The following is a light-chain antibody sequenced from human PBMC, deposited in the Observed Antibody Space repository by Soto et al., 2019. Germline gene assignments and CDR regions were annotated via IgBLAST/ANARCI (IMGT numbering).Light chain of an antibody. CDR2: WAS. V-gene: IGKV4-1*01. CDR3: LQYYNSPYT. Sequence: DIVMTQSPDSLAVSLGERATINCKSSQSILYNSNNKNYLAWYQQKSGQPPKLLFYWASTRESGVPDRFGGSGSGTEFTLTISSLQAEDVAVYYCLQYYNSPYTFGQGKKLEMK. J-gene: IGKJ2*01. CDR1: QSILYNSNNKNY.